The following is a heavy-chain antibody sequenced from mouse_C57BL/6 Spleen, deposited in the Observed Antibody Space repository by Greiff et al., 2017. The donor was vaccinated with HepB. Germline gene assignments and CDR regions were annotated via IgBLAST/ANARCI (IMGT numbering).Heavy chain of an antibody. CDR3: ARNYYSNYSYSMDY. Sequence: QVTLKESGPGILQPSQTLSLTCSFSGFSLSTFGMGVGWIRQPSGKGLEWLAHIWWDDDKYYNPALKSRLTISKDTSKNHIFLKIANVDTADTATYNCARNYYSNYSYSMDYWGQGTSVTVSS. D-gene: IGHD2-5*01. CDR1: GFSLSTFGMG. J-gene: IGHJ4*01. CDR2: IWWDDDK. V-gene: IGHV8-8*01.